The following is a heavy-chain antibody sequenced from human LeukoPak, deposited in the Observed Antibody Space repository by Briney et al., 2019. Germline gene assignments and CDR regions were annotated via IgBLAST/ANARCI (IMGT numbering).Heavy chain of an antibody. CDR3: AREESSGWY. V-gene: IGHV3-21*01. CDR1: GFTFSSYT. Sequence: PGGSLILSCAASGFTFSSYTMNRVRQAPGKGLEWVSSISSSSSYIYYADSVKGRFTISRDNAKNSLYLQMDSLRAEDTAVYYCAREESSGWYWGQGTLVTVSS. D-gene: IGHD6-19*01. CDR2: ISSSSSYI. J-gene: IGHJ4*02.